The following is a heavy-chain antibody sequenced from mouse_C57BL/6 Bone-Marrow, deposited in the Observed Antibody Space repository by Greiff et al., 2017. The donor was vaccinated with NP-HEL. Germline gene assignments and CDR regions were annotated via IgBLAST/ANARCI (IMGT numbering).Heavy chain of an antibody. D-gene: IGHD2-3*01. Sequence: EVQLQQSGAELVRPGASVKLSCTASGFNIKDDYMHWVKQRPEQGLEWIGWIDPENGDTEYASKFQGKATITADTSSNTAYLQLSSLTSEDTAVYYCTTCRLLLFAYWGQGTLVTVSA. CDR1: GFNIKDDY. CDR2: IDPENGDT. J-gene: IGHJ3*01. CDR3: TTCRLLLFAY. V-gene: IGHV14-4*01.